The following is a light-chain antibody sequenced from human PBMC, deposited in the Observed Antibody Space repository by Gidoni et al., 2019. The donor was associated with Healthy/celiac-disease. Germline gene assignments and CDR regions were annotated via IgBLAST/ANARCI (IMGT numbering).Light chain of an antibody. CDR1: SSDVGCYNY. CDR2: EVS. J-gene: IGLJ1*01. V-gene: IGLV2-14*01. Sequence: QSALTQPASVSGSPGQSITISCTGTSSDVGCYNYVSWYQQHPGKAPKLMIYEVSNRPSGVSNRVSGSKSGNTASLTISGLQAEDEADYYCSSYTSSSTLVFGTGTKVTVL. CDR3: SSYTSSSTLV.